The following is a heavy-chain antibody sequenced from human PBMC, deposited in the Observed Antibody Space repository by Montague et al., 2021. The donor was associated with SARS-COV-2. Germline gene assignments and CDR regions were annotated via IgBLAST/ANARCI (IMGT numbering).Heavy chain of an antibody. Sequence: SETLSLTCTVSGGSISSGGYYWGWIRQPPGKGLEWIGSIYYSGSTYYNPSLKSRVTISVDTSKNQFSLKLSSVTAADTAVYYCARLNFRITIFGVVRSRVFDXWGQGTLVTVSS. CDR3: ARLNFRITIFGVVRSRVFDX. V-gene: IGHV4-39*01. D-gene: IGHD3-3*01. J-gene: IGHJ4*02. CDR2: IYYSGST. CDR1: GGSISSGGYY.